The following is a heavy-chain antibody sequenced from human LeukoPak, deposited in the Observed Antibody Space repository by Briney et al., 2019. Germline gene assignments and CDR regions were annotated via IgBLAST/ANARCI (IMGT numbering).Heavy chain of an antibody. CDR2: IYPNGNT. CDR1: GFTVSSNY. D-gene: IGHD2-2*01. J-gene: IGHJ4*02. Sequence: GGSLRLSCAASGFTVSSNYMNWVRQAPGKGLEWVSMIYPNGNTFYTDSVKGRFTISRDNSKNTLDLQMTSLRAEDTAVYYCARDLYGSTGDYWGQGTLVTVSS. CDR3: ARDLYGSTGDY. V-gene: IGHV3-66*01.